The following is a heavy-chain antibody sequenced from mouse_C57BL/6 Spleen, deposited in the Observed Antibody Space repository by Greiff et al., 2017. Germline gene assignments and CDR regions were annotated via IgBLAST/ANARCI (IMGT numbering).Heavy chain of an antibody. J-gene: IGHJ4*01. CDR2: IDPNSGGT. V-gene: IGHV1-72*01. D-gene: IGHD1-1*01. CDR1: GYTFTSYW. CDR3: ARPYYGSSYSAMDY. Sequence: QVQLQQPGAELVKPGASVKLSCKASGYTFTSYWMHWVKQRPGRGLEWIGRIDPNSGGTKYNEKFKSKATLTVDKPSSTAYMQLSSLTSEDSAVYYWARPYYGSSYSAMDYWGQGTSVTVSS.